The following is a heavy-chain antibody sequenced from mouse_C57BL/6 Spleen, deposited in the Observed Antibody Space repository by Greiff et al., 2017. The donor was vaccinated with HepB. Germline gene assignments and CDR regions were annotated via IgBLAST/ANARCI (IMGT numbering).Heavy chain of an antibody. J-gene: IGHJ1*03. V-gene: IGHV1-55*01. CDR1: GYTFTSYW. CDR3: ARGLPVVATRYVDV. D-gene: IGHD1-1*01. CDR2: IYPGSGST. Sequence: QVQLQQPGAELVKPGASVKMSCKASGYTFTSYWITWVKQRPGQGLEWIGDIYPGSGSTNYNEKFKSKATLTVDTSSSTAYMQLSSLTSEDSAVYYCARGLPVVATRYVDVWGTGTTVTVSS.